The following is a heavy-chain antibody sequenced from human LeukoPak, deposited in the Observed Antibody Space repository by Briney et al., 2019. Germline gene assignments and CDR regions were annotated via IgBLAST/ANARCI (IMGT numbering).Heavy chain of an antibody. CDR2: IIPIFGTA. CDR1: GGTFSSYA. CDR3: AFTYYYDSSADY. V-gene: IGHV1-69*13. D-gene: IGHD3-22*01. J-gene: IGHJ4*02. Sequence: ASVKVSCKASGGTFSSYAISWVRLAPGQGLEWMGGIIPIFGTANYAQKFQGRVTITADESTSTAYMELSSLRSEDTAVYYCAFTYYYDSSADYWGQGTLVTVSS.